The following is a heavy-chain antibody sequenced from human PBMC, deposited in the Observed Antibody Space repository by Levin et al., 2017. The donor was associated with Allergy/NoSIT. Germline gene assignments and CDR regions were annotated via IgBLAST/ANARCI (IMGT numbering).Heavy chain of an antibody. Sequence: GGSLRLSCAASGFTFSSYTMHWVRQAPGKGLEWVAVISYDGSNEYYADSVKGRFTIPRDNSKNTLYLQMNSLTAEDTAGYYCARGMFYSRPNPDLGYWGQGTLVTVSS. V-gene: IGHV3-30-3*01. J-gene: IGHJ4*02. CDR1: GFTFSSYT. D-gene: IGHD2-15*01. CDR3: ARGMFYSRPNPDLGY. CDR2: ISYDGSNE.